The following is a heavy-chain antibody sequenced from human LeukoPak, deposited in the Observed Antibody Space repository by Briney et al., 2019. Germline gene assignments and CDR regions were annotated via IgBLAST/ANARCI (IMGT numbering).Heavy chain of an antibody. CDR1: GFTFSSYA. CDR2: ISGSGGST. CDR3: AKVDDSSGYYFYYFDY. J-gene: IGHJ4*02. V-gene: IGHV3-23*01. Sequence: GGSLRLSCAASGFTFSSYAMSWVRQAPGEGLEWVSAISGSGGSTYYADSVKGRFTISRDNSKNTLYLQMNSLRAEDTAVYYCAKVDDSSGYYFYYFDYWGQGTLVTVSS. D-gene: IGHD3-22*01.